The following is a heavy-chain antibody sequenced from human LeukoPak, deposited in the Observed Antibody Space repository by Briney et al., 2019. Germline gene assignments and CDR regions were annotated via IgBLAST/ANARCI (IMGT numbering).Heavy chain of an antibody. D-gene: IGHD6-19*01. CDR1: GGSISSYY. CDR3: ARDGPWLSGSYFDY. V-gene: IGHV4-4*07. Sequence: PSETLSLTCTVSGGSISSYYWSWIRQPAGKGLEWIGRIYTSGSTNYNPSLRSRVTMSVDTSMNQFSLKLSSVTAADTAVYYCARDGPWLSGSYFDYWGQGTLVTVSS. CDR2: IYTSGST. J-gene: IGHJ4*02.